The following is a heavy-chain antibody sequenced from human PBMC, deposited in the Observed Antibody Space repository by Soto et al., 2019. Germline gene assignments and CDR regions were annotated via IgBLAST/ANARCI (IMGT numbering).Heavy chain of an antibody. Sequence: SETLSLTCTVSGGSISSYYWSWIRQPPGKGLEWIGYIYYSGSTNYNPSLKSRVTISVDTSKNQFSLKLSSVTAADTAVYYCARSTVRRPLFDYWGQGTLVTVSS. CDR1: GGSISSYY. V-gene: IGHV4-59*01. CDR2: IYYSGST. J-gene: IGHJ4*02. CDR3: ARSTVRRPLFDY. D-gene: IGHD6-6*01.